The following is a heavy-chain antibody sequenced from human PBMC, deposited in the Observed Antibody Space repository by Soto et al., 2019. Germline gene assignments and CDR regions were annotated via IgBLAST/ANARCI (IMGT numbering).Heavy chain of an antibody. D-gene: IGHD2-15*01. CDR2: SIPMFDTP. J-gene: IGHJ4*02. CDR3: ARSGGLDRDFNY. V-gene: IGHV1-69*12. Sequence: QVQLVQSGAEVKKPGSSVKVYGKASGGTFSSDSFSWVRQATGQGLEWMGGSIPMFDTPIYAQKFQDRVTIAADESTRTAYMQLSRLRSGDTAVYYCARSGGLDRDFNYWGQGSLGTVSS. CDR1: GGTFSSDS.